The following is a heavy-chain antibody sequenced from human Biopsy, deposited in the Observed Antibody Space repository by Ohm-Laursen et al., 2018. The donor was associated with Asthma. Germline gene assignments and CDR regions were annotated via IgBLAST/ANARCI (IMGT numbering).Heavy chain of an antibody. CDR1: GFSFNSYG. Sequence: SSLRLSCAASGFSFNSYGMHWVRQAPGKGLEWVAVMSFDGRQTYYADSVKGRFTISRDNSKNTLYLQMTSLRPEDTAVYFCVSLPYCSSSTCYVIGQDAYDIWGRGTLVTVSS. D-gene: IGHD2-2*01. J-gene: IGHJ3*02. V-gene: IGHV3-30*03. CDR2: MSFDGRQT. CDR3: VSLPYCSSSTCYVIGQDAYDI.